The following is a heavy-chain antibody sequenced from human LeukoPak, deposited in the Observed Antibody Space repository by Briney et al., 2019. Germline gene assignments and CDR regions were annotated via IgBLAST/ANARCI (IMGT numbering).Heavy chain of an antibody. Sequence: GASVTVSCKASGGTFSSYAISWVRQAPGQGLDWMGGIIPIVGTANYAQKFQGRVTITADESTSTAYMELSSLRSEDTAVYYCARVPYCSGGSCLLRGYYFDYWGQGTLVTVSS. D-gene: IGHD2-15*01. CDR2: IIPIVGTA. CDR3: ARVPYCSGGSCLLRGYYFDY. V-gene: IGHV1-69*01. J-gene: IGHJ4*02. CDR1: GGTFSSYA.